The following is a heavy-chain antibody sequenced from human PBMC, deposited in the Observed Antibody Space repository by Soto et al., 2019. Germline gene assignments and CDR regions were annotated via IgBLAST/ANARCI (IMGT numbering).Heavy chain of an antibody. CDR1: GYTFTSYG. V-gene: IGHV1-18*01. CDR2: INAYNGNT. CDR3: ASDPVAGTYVDY. D-gene: IGHD6-19*01. Sequence: QVQLVQSGAEVKKPGASVKVSCKASGYTFTSYGISWVRQAPGQGLEWMGWINAYNGNTNYAHKLQGRVTMTTDTSTSTAYMELRSLSSEDTAVFYCASDPVAGTYVDYWGQGTLVTVSS. J-gene: IGHJ4*02.